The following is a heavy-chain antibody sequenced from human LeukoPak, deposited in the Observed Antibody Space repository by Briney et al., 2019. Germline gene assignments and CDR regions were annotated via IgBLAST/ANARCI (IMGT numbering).Heavy chain of an antibody. CDR2: IKKDGSEK. CDR1: GFTFSGYW. CDR3: ARANFYAFDI. J-gene: IGHJ3*02. D-gene: IGHD1-7*01. Sequence: PGGTLRLSCAASGFTFSGYWMTWVRQAPGKGLEWVANIKKDGSEKYYVDSVKGRFASSRDNAKNSLHLQMNSLRVEDTAVYYCARANFYAFDIWGQGTMVTVSS. V-gene: IGHV3-7*01.